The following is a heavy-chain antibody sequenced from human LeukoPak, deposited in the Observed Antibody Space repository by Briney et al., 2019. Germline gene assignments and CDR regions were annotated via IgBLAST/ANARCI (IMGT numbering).Heavy chain of an antibody. CDR2: INHSGST. Sequence: SETLSLTCAVSGGSFSGYYWNWIRQPPGKGLEWIGEINHSGSTNYNPSLKSRVTISVDTSKNQFSLKLSSVTAADTAVYYCARGGYSYGTYYYYYYMDVWGKGTTVTVSS. J-gene: IGHJ6*03. CDR1: GGSFSGYY. D-gene: IGHD5-18*01. CDR3: ARGGYSYGTYYYYYYMDV. V-gene: IGHV4-34*01.